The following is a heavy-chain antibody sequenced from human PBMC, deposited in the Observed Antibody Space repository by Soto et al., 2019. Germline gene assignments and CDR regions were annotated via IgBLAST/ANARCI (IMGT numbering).Heavy chain of an antibody. CDR3: AKELVAVAGSDY. CDR2: ISGSAVTT. CDR1: GFTFSSYA. J-gene: IGHJ4*02. Sequence: QSGGSLRLSCEASGFTFSSYAMTWVRQAPGRGLEWVSTISGSAVTTYYADSVKGRFTISRDNAKNTLFLQMNSLRADDTAVYYCAKELVAVAGSDYWGQGTLVTVSS. V-gene: IGHV3-23*01. D-gene: IGHD6-19*01.